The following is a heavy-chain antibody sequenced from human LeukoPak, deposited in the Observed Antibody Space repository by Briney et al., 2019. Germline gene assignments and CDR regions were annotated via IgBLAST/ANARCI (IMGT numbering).Heavy chain of an antibody. CDR1: GYTFTSYG. CDR3: AREPRYCSGGSCADY. V-gene: IGHV1-18*01. CDR2: ISAYNGNT. D-gene: IGHD2-15*01. J-gene: IGHJ4*02. Sequence: GASVKVSCKASGYTFTSYGISWVRQAPGQGLEWMGWISAYNGNTNYAQKLQGRVTMTTDTSTSTAYMELRSLRSDDTAVYYCAREPRYCSGGSCADYWGQGTLVTVSS.